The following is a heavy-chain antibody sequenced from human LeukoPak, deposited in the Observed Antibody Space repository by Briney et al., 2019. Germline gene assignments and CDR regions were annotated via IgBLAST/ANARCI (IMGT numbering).Heavy chain of an antibody. V-gene: IGHV1-69*05. CDR1: GGTFSSHA. Sequence: SVKVSCKASGGTFSSHAISWVRQAPGQGLEWMGGIIPIFGTANYAQKFQGRVTITTDESTSTAYMELSSLRSEDTAVYYCARAYYDFWSGPRGANWFDPWGQGTLVTVSS. D-gene: IGHD3-3*01. CDR3: ARAYYDFWSGPRGANWFDP. CDR2: IIPIFGTA. J-gene: IGHJ5*02.